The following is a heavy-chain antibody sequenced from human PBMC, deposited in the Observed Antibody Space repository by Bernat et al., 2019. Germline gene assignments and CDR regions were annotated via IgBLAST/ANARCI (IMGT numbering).Heavy chain of an antibody. Sequence: QLQLQESGPGLVKPSETLSLTCTVSGGSISSSSYYWGWIRQPPGKGLEWIGSIYYSGSTYDNPTLKSRVTISVDTTKNQFSLKLSSVTAADTAVYYCARKGSSSSWGTSESFDYWGQGTLVTVSS. J-gene: IGHJ4*02. CDR2: IYYSGST. CDR1: GGSISSSSYY. CDR3: ARKGSSSSWGTSESFDY. V-gene: IGHV4-39*01. D-gene: IGHD6-13*01.